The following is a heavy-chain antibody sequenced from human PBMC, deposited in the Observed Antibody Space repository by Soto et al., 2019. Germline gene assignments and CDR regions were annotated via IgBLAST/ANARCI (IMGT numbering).Heavy chain of an antibody. CDR1: GGSVSSGDYF. Sequence: QVQLQESGPGLVKPSQTLSLTCTVSGGSVSSGDYFWTWIRQSPGKGLEWIGYVSHIGSTYYNPSLKSRAKVSLDTPKNQFSLNLTSVTAADTAVFYCARFWVSEIYYVQRIDPWGQGALVTVSS. CDR3: ARFWVSEIYYVQRIDP. V-gene: IGHV4-30-4*08. CDR2: VSHIGST. D-gene: IGHD3-10*01. J-gene: IGHJ5*02.